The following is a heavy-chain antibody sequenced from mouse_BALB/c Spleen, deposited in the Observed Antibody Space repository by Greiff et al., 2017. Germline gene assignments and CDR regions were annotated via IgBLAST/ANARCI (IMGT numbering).Heavy chain of an antibody. CDR3: ARDDYDGGTGAWFAY. CDR2: ISTYYGDA. Sequence: VKVVESGAELVRPGVSVKISCKGSGYTFTDYAMHWVKQSHAKSLEWIGVISTYYGDASYNQKFKGKATMTVDKSSSTAYMELARLTSDDSAIYYCARDDYDGGTGAWFAYWGQGTLVTVSA. V-gene: IGHV1S137*01. CDR1: GYTFTDYA. J-gene: IGHJ3*01. D-gene: IGHD2-4*01.